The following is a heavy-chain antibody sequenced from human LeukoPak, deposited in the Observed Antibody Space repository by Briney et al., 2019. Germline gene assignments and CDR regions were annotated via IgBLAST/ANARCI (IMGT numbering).Heavy chain of an antibody. CDR1: GGSFSGYY. V-gene: IGHV4-34*01. CDR3: ARSLPGDGRYFDY. D-gene: IGHD7-27*01. Sequence: SETLSLTCTVYGGSFSGYYGSWIRQPPGRGLEWIGEIYHTGTTYYNPSLKSRVTISLDTSRNQLSLELSSVTAADTAVYFCARSLPGDGRYFDYWGQGTLVTVSS. CDR2: IYHTGTT. J-gene: IGHJ4*02.